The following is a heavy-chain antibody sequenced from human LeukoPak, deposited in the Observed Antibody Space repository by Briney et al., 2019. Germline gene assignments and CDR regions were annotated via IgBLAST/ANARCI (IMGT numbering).Heavy chain of an antibody. J-gene: IGHJ1*01. CDR3: AKVTKLGYCSGGSCPKYFQH. CDR2: ISYDGSNK. D-gene: IGHD2-15*01. V-gene: IGHV3-30*18. CDR1: GFTFSSYG. Sequence: GGSLRLSCAASGFTFSSYGMHWVRQAPGKGLEWVAVISYDGSNKYYADSVKGRFTISRDNSKNTLYLQMNSLRAEDTAVYYCAKVTKLGYCSGGSCPKYFQHWGQGTLVTVSS.